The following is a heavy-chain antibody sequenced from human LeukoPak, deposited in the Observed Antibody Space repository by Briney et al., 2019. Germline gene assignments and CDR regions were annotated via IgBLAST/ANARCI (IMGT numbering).Heavy chain of an antibody. D-gene: IGHD5-18*01. V-gene: IGHV1-2*04. J-gene: IGHJ3*02. CDR1: GYTFTGYY. Sequence: VASVKVSCKASGYTFTGYYMHWVRQAPGQGLEWMGWINPNSGGTNYAQKFQGWVTMTRDTSISTAYMELSRLRSDDTAVYYCAIANGYSSVGGAFDIWGQGTMVTVSS. CDR2: INPNSGGT. CDR3: AIANGYSSVGGAFDI.